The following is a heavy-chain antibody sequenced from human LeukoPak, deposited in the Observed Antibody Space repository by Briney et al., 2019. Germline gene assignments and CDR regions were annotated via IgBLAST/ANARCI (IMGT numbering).Heavy chain of an antibody. D-gene: IGHD2-2*02. V-gene: IGHV3-74*01. CDR2: INSDGSTT. J-gene: IGHJ5*02. CDR1: GFTLSSYW. Sequence: PGGSLRLSCAASGFTLSSYWMRWVRQAPGKGLVWVSRINSDGSTTNYADSVQGRFSISRDNAKNTLYLQMNSLRAEDTAVYYCARGSSCYSTTWGQGTLVTVSS. CDR3: ARGSSCYSTT.